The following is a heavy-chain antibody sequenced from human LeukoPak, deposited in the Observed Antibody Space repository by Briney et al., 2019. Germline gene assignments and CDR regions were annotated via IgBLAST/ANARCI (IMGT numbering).Heavy chain of an antibody. CDR2: IYYSGST. CDR1: GGSISSYY. CDR3: ARGYGDYDY. Sequence: SETLSLTCTVSGGSISSYYWSWIRQPPGKGLEWIGYIYYSGSTNYNPSLKSRVTISVDTSKNQFSLKLSSVTAADTAVYYCARGYGDYDYWGQGTLVTVSS. J-gene: IGHJ4*02. D-gene: IGHD4-17*01. V-gene: IGHV4-59*12.